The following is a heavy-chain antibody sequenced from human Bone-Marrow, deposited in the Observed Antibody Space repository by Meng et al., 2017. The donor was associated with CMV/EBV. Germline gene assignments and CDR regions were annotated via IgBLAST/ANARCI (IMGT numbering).Heavy chain of an antibody. CDR1: GYTFTSYY. CDR2: INPSGGST. J-gene: IGHJ4*02. Sequence: ASVKVSCKASGYTFTSYYMHWVRQAPGQGLEWMGIINPSGGSTSYAQKFQGRVTMTRDTSISTAYMELSRLRSDDTAVYYCARDDGDYLYGYWGQGTLVTVSS. CDR3: ARDDGDYLYGY. D-gene: IGHD4-17*01. V-gene: IGHV1-46*01.